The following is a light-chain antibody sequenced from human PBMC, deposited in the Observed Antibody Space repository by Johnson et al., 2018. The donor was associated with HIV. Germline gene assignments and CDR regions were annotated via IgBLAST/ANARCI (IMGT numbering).Light chain of an antibody. V-gene: IGLV1-51*02. CDR1: SSNIGNNY. CDR3: GTWDSGLNVYV. Sequence: QSVLTQPPSVSAAPGQKVTISCSGSSSNIGNNYVAWYKQLPGTAPKLLIYENNKRPSGIPDRFSGSKSGTSATLGITGLQTGDEAEYDCGTWDSGLNVYVFGTGTKVTGL. CDR2: ENN. J-gene: IGLJ1*01.